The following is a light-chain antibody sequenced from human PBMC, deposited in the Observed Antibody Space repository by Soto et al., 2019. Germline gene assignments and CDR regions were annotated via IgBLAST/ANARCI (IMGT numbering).Light chain of an antibody. Sequence: EIVMTQSPATLSVSPGERVTLSCRASESVSSNLAWYQQKPGQAPRLLIDGASSRATGIPARFSGSGSGTEFTLTISSLQSEDFAVYYCQQYNNWPRTFGQGTKVDIK. CDR1: ESVSSN. CDR3: QQYNNWPRT. CDR2: GAS. J-gene: IGKJ1*01. V-gene: IGKV3-15*01.